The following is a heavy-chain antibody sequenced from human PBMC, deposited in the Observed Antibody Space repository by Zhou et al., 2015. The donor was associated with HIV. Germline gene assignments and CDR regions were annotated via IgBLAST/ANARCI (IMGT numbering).Heavy chain of an antibody. Sequence: QVQLVQSGAEVKKPGSSVKVSCKASGGTFSSYAISWVRQAPGQGLEWMGGIIPIFGTANYAQKFQGRVTITADESTSTAYMELSSLRSEDTAVYYCARGGVAATTAGKWFDPVGPGNPGHRLL. CDR1: GGTFSSYA. J-gene: IGHJ5*02. V-gene: IGHV1-69*01. CDR2: IIPIFGTA. CDR3: ARGGVAATTAGKWFDP. D-gene: IGHD2-15*01.